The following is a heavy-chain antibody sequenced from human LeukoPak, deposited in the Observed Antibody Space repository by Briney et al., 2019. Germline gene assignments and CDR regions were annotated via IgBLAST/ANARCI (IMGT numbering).Heavy chain of an antibody. Sequence: GGSLRLSCAASGFTFDDYGMSWVRQAPGKGLEWVSGINWNGGSTGYADSVKGRFTISRDNAKNSLYLQMNSLRAEDTALYYCARDSDIVVVIATSSFGYWGQGTLVTASS. CDR2: INWNGGST. V-gene: IGHV3-20*04. J-gene: IGHJ4*02. CDR3: ARDSDIVVVIATSSFGY. D-gene: IGHD2-21*01. CDR1: GFTFDDYG.